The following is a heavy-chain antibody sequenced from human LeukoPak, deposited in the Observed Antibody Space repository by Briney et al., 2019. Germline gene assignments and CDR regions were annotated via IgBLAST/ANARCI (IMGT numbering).Heavy chain of an antibody. Sequence: PGGSLRLSCAASGFTFSSYAMSWVRQAPGKGLEWVSAISGRGDRTYYADSVKGRFTISRDNSKNTLYLQMNSLRAEDTAVYYCARDLHYYVAMDVWGQGTTVTVSS. J-gene: IGHJ6*02. CDR1: GFTFSSYA. CDR3: ARDLHYYVAMDV. V-gene: IGHV3-23*01. D-gene: IGHD3-10*02. CDR2: ISGRGDRT.